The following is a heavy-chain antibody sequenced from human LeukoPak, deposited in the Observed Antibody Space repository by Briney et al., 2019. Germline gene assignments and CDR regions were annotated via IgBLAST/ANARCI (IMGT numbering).Heavy chain of an antibody. CDR2: ITSDGSST. CDR3: ARDWYSGSGIYLY. Sequence: GGSLRLSCAASGFTFSSYWMYWVHQVPGKGLVWVSHITSDGSSTSYADSVKGRFTISRDNAKNTVYLQMNSLRAEDTAVYYCARDWYSGSGIYLYWGQGTTVTVSS. J-gene: IGHJ6*02. D-gene: IGHD3-10*01. CDR1: GFTFSSYW. V-gene: IGHV3-74*01.